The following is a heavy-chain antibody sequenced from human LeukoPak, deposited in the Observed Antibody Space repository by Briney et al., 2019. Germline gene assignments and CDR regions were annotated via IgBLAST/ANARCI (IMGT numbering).Heavy chain of an antibody. CDR2: IIPVLGMS. J-gene: IGHJ4*02. Sequence: GASVKASCKASGYTFTSYAMNWVRQAPGQGLEWMGRIIPVLGMSHYAQNFQGRVTLTADRSTNTAYMELISLTSDDTAVYFCARDRGGGFDLAYFDHWGQGTLVTVSS. CDR1: GYTFTSYA. CDR3: ARDRGGGFDLAYFDH. V-gene: IGHV1-69*04. D-gene: IGHD5-12*01.